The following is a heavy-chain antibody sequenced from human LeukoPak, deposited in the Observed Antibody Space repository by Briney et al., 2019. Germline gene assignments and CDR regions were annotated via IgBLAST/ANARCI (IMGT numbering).Heavy chain of an antibody. V-gene: IGHV3-7*01. D-gene: IGHD3-9*01. CDR3: ARKLRYFDWLSDYRYYFDY. CDR1: GFTFSTSW. CDR2: INEDGTIK. J-gene: IGHJ4*02. Sequence: GGSLRLSCAASGFTFSTSWMAWVRQAPGKELEWLGNINEDGTIKNYVDSVKGRFTTSRDNAKNSLYLQMNSLRAEDTAVYYCARKLRYFDWLSDYRYYFDYWGQGTLVTVSS.